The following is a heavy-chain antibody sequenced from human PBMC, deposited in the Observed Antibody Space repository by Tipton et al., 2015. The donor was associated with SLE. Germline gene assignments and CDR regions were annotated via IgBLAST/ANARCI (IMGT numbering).Heavy chain of an antibody. Sequence: TLSLTCTVSGGSVSSTSYYWAWIRQPPGKGLEWIGSMYYSGTTYYSPSLKSRVSISVDTSENQFSLRMASVTAADTAVYYCARDSPWESGNDYWGQGTLVTVSS. CDR1: GGSVSSTSYY. D-gene: IGHD3-10*01. J-gene: IGHJ4*02. CDR3: ARDSPWESGNDY. V-gene: IGHV4-39*07. CDR2: MYYSGTT.